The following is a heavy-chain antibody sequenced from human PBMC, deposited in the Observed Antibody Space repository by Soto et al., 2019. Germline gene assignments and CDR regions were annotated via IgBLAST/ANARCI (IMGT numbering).Heavy chain of an antibody. Sequence: SETLSLTCNVSGGSISSSRSYWAWFRQPPGKELEWIANIFYAGNTYYNPSLKSRVTVSVDTSKNQFSLKLDSVTAADTAVYYYARQAAAPGIDLGCVPWGQGTLVTVSS. J-gene: IGHJ5*02. CDR1: GGSISSSRSY. D-gene: IGHD6-13*01. CDR2: IFYAGNT. CDR3: ARQAAAPGIDLGCVP. V-gene: IGHV4-39*01.